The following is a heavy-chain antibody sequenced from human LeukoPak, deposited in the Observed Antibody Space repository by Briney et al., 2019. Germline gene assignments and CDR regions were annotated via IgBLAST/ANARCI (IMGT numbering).Heavy chain of an antibody. J-gene: IGHJ4*02. CDR1: GFTFSTYS. CDR2: ISSSNSTI. Sequence: PGGSLRLSCAASGFTFSTYSMNWVRQAPGKGLEWVSYISSSNSTIYYADSVKGRFTISRDNAKNSLYLQMNSLRVEDTAVYYCARGTYCSGGSCYTYYFDYWGQGTLVTVSS. V-gene: IGHV3-48*04. CDR3: ARGTYCSGGSCYTYYFDY. D-gene: IGHD2-15*01.